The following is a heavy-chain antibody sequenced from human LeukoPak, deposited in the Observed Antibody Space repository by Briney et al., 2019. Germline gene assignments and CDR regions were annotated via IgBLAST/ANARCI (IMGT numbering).Heavy chain of an antibody. V-gene: IGHV3-9*01. CDR3: ARGLRQPRLNWFDS. J-gene: IGHJ5*01. Sequence: GRSLRLSCAGSGFRFEDYAMHWVRQVPGKGLEWGSGISWNSGVTDYAASVKGRFTISRDNAKNSLFLQMNSLRGDDAALYYCARGLRQPRLNWFDSWGLGTLVTVSS. CDR2: ISWNSGVT. CDR1: GFRFEDYA. D-gene: IGHD2-2*01.